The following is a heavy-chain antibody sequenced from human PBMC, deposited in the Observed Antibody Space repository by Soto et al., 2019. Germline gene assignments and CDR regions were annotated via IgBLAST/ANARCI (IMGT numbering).Heavy chain of an antibody. D-gene: IGHD2-15*01. CDR2: INPNSGGT. CDR3: ARGGYCSGGSCYYYYYGMDV. CDR1: GYTFTGYY. Sequence: GASVKVSGKASGYTFTGYYMHWVRQAPGQGLEWMGWINPNSGGTNYAQKFQGWVTMTRDTSISTAYMELSRLRSDDTAVYYCARGGYCSGGSCYYYYYGMDVWGQGTTVTVSS. J-gene: IGHJ6*02. V-gene: IGHV1-2*04.